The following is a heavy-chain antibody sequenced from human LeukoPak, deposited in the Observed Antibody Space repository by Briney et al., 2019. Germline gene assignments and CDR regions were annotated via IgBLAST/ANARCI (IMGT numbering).Heavy chain of an antibody. CDR2: IKQDGSEK. CDR1: GFTFSSYW. Sequence: HPGGSLRLSCAASGFTFSSYWMSWVRQAPGKGLEWVANIKQDGSEKYYVDSVKGRFTISRDNAKDSLYLQMNSLRAEDTAVYYCARDVEYCSPDNWFDPWGQGTLVTVSS. V-gene: IGHV3-7*03. J-gene: IGHJ5*02. CDR3: ARDVEYCSPDNWFDP. D-gene: IGHD6-6*01.